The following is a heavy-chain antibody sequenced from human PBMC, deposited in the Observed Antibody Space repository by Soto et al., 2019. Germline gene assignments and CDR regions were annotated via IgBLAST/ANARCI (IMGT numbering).Heavy chain of an antibody. CDR1: GFTFSSYA. V-gene: IGHV3-30*18. J-gene: IGHJ4*02. Sequence: QVQLVESGGGVVQPGTSLRLSCAASGFTFSSYAMHWVRQAPGKGLEWVAVVSYDGSHEFYADFVEGRFTIGRDNSKDTLYLQMNSLRAEDTAVYYCAKDVNDPHNYGDYNFHYWGQGTLVTVSS. CDR2: VSYDGSHE. CDR3: AKDVNDPHNYGDYNFHY. D-gene: IGHD4-17*01.